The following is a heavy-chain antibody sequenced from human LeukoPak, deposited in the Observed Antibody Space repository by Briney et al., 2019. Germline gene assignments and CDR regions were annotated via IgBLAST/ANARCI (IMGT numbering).Heavy chain of an antibody. Sequence: GGSLRLSCAASGFTFSSYEMNWVRQAPGKGLEWVSYISSSGSTIYYADSVRGRFTISRDNAKNSLYLQMNSLRAEDTAVYYCAKESRDFAPDSWGQGTLVTVSS. CDR1: GFTFSSYE. CDR3: AKESRDFAPDS. CDR2: ISSSGSTI. D-gene: IGHD3/OR15-3a*01. J-gene: IGHJ4*02. V-gene: IGHV3-48*03.